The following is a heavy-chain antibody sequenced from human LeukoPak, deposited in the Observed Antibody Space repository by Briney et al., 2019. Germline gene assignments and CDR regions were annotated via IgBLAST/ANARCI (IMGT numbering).Heavy chain of an antibody. V-gene: IGHV1-69*05. J-gene: IGHJ5*02. CDR1: GGTFSSYA. Sequence: GASVKVSCKASGGTFSSYAISWVRQAPGQGLEWMGGIIPIFGTANYAQKFQGRVTITTDESTSTAYMELSSLRSEDTAVYYCARLVALIGNNWFDPWGQGTLVTVSS. D-gene: IGHD2-15*01. CDR3: ARLVALIGNNWFDP. CDR2: IIPIFGTA.